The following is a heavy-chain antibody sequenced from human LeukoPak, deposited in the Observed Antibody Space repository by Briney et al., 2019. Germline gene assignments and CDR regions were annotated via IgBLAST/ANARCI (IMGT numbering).Heavy chain of an antibody. J-gene: IGHJ4*02. Sequence: SVKVSCKASGGTFSSYTFSWVRQAPGQGLEWMGGIIPIFGTANYAQKFQGRVTITADESTSTAYMELSSLRSEDTAVYYCASASHITMLRGANDYWGQGTLVTVSS. D-gene: IGHD3-10*01. CDR2: IIPIFGTA. V-gene: IGHV1-69*13. CDR1: GGTFSSYT. CDR3: ASASHITMLRGANDY.